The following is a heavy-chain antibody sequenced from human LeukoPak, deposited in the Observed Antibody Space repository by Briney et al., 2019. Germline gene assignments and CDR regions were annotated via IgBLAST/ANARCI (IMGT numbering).Heavy chain of an antibody. V-gene: IGHV3-66*01. J-gene: IGHJ6*02. CDR2: IYSGGST. D-gene: IGHD2-2*01. CDR1: GFIVSSHY. CDR3: AKDGSRGDIAVVPVHGLDV. Sequence: GGSLRLSCAASGFIVSSHYMSWVRQAPGKGLEWVSVIYSGGSTDYADSVKGRFTISRDISKNTVHLQMNSLRAEDTAVYYCAKDGSRGDIAVVPVHGLDVWGQGTTVTVSS.